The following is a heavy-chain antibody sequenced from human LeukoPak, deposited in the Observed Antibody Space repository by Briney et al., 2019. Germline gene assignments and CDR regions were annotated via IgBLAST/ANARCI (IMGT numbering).Heavy chain of an antibody. J-gene: IGHJ5*02. Sequence: ASETLSLTCTVSGGSISTYHWNWIRQPAGKGLEWIGRIQNSDTNYNPSLKSRVIISVDTSKKQFSLKLSSVTAADTAVYYCARRTDSGSHNWFDHWGQGTLVTVSS. V-gene: IGHV4-4*07. CDR2: IQNSDT. CDR1: GGSISTYH. CDR3: ARRTDSGSHNWFDH. D-gene: IGHD1-26*01.